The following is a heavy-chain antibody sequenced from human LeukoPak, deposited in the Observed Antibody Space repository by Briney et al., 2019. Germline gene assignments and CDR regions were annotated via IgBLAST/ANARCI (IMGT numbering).Heavy chain of an antibody. CDR1: GGSISGSGDY. J-gene: IGHJ4*02. CDR2: IFYTGST. V-gene: IGHV4-30-4*08. D-gene: IGHD3-16*01. Sequence: ASETLSLTCTVSGGSISGSGDYWSWIRQRPGKGLEWIGNIFYTGSTYYNPSLKSRVTISVDTSKNQSSLKLSSVTAADTAVYYCARGDYDYVFDYWGQGTLVTVSS. CDR3: ARGDYDYVFDY.